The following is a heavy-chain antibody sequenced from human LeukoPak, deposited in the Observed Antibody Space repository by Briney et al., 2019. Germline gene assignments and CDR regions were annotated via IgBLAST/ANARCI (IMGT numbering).Heavy chain of an antibody. Sequence: GGSLRLSCAASGFTFSNAWMSWVRQAPGKGLEWVGRIKSKTDGGTTDYAAPVKGRFTISRDDSKNTLYLQMNCLKTEDTAVYYCTTDPHYYDSSGYYRENYFDYWGQGTLVTVSS. D-gene: IGHD3-22*01. CDR3: TTDPHYYDSSGYYRENYFDY. CDR1: GFTFSNAW. V-gene: IGHV3-15*01. J-gene: IGHJ4*02. CDR2: IKSKTDGGTT.